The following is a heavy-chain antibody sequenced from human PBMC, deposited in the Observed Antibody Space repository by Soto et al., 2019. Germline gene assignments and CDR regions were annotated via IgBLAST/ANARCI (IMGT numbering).Heavy chain of an antibody. Sequence: GGSPRLSCAASGFTFSSYAMSWVRQAPGKGLEWVSAISGSGGSTYYADSVKGRFTISRDNSKNTLYLQMNSLRAEDTAVYYCAKSSNIAAAGRIADYWGQGTLVTVSS. CDR3: AKSSNIAAAGRIADY. CDR2: ISGSGGST. J-gene: IGHJ4*02. D-gene: IGHD6-13*01. V-gene: IGHV3-23*01. CDR1: GFTFSSYA.